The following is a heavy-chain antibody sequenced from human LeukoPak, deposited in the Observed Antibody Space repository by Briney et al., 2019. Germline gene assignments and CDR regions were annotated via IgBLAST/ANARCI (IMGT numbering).Heavy chain of an antibody. Sequence: SVKVSCKASGGTFSTYAITWVRQAPGQGLEWMGKIIPFFGTANYAQKFQGRVTITTDESTSTAYMELSSLRSDDTAVYYCARRETLGYCTGGSCYPAFDIWGQGTMVTVSS. V-gene: IGHV1-69*05. D-gene: IGHD2-15*01. CDR2: IIPFFGTA. J-gene: IGHJ3*02. CDR1: GGTFSTYA. CDR3: ARRETLGYCTGGSCYPAFDI.